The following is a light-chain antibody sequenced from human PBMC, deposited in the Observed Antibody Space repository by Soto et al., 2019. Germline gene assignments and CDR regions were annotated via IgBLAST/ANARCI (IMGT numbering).Light chain of an antibody. Sequence: QSVLTQPASVFGSPGQSITFSCTGTSSVVGGYNFVSWYQQHPGKAPKLMIYEVSSRPSGVSNRFSGSKSGNTASLTISGLQPEGDADYYCSSYTTSTTVVFGTGTKVTVL. CDR1: SSVVGGYNF. V-gene: IGLV2-14*03. CDR3: SSYTTSTTVV. CDR2: EVS. J-gene: IGLJ1*01.